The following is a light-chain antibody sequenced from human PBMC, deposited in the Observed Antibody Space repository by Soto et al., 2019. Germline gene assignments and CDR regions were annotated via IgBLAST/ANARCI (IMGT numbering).Light chain of an antibody. J-gene: IGKJ1*01. CDR1: QSVRSN. CDR2: GAS. CDR3: QQYNNWPPWT. Sequence: EIVMTQSPATLSVSAGEIATLSCRASQSVRSNLAWYQQKPGQAPRLLIYGASTRATGIPARFSGSGSGTEFTLTISSLKSEDFAVYYCQQYNNWPPWTFGQGTKVEIK. V-gene: IGKV3-15*01.